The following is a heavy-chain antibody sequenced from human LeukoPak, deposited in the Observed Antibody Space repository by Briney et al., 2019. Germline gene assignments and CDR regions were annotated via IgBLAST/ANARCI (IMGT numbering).Heavy chain of an antibody. D-gene: IGHD6-19*01. CDR1: GFTFSTYE. Sequence: PGGSLRLSCAASGFTFSTYEMHWVRQAPGKGLEWVSDIRSSGSTIYYADSVKGRFTTSRDNAKNLLYLQMHSLRAEDTAAYYCSLLAVASPQDYWGQGTLVTVSS. V-gene: IGHV3-48*03. CDR2: IRSSGSTI. CDR3: SLLAVASPQDY. J-gene: IGHJ4*02.